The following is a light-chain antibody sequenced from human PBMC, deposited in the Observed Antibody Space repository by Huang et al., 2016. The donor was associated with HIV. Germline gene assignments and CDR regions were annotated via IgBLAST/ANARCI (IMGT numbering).Light chain of an antibody. J-gene: IGKJ1*01. Sequence: DIQMTQSPSSLSASVGDRVTITCRASLGIGNSLAWYQQKPEKAPRLLLYATSTFEICIPSRFSGRGSGTHYTLTINDLQPEDIASYYCQQDHSLPWTFGQGTKVEIK. CDR2: ATS. V-gene: IGKV1-NL1*01. CDR1: LGIGNS. CDR3: QQDHSLPWT.